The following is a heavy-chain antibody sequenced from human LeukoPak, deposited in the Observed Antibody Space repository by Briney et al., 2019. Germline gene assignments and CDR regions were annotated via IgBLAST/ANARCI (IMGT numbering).Heavy chain of an antibody. CDR1: GFTFSNYW. V-gene: IGHV3-7*03. CDR3: AREQRTFDY. Sequence: PGGSLRLSGVASGFTFSNYWMNWVRQAPGKGLEWVANIKPDGGEQYYVDSVKGRFTISRDNAENSLYLQLSSLRAEDTAVYYCAREQRTFDYWGQGILVTVSS. CDR2: IKPDGGEQ. J-gene: IGHJ4*02. D-gene: IGHD5-24*01.